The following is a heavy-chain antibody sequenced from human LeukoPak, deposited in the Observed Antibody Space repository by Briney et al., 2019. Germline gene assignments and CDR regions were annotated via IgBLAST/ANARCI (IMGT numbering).Heavy chain of an antibody. CDR3: GRHQHSGSYGAFDI. Sequence: KLGESLKISCKGSGYSFTSYWIGWVRQMPGKGLEWVGIIHPGDSDTRYSPSFQGQVTISADKSITTAYLQWSSLKASDTAMYYCGRHQHSGSYGAFDIWGQGTMVTVSS. CDR1: GYSFTSYW. V-gene: IGHV5-51*01. D-gene: IGHD1-26*01. J-gene: IGHJ3*02. CDR2: IHPGDSDT.